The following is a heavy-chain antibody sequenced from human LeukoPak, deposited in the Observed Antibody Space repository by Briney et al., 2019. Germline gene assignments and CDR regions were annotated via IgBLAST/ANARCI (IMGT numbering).Heavy chain of an antibody. Sequence: GGSLRLSCAASGFTFSSYAMSWVRQAPGKGLEWVAVISYDGSNKYYADSVKGRFTISRDNSKNTLYLQMNSLSAEDTAVYYCAKTLYDSSGYLIDYWGQGTLVTVSS. CDR1: GFTFSSYA. J-gene: IGHJ4*02. V-gene: IGHV3-30*18. D-gene: IGHD3-22*01. CDR2: ISYDGSNK. CDR3: AKTLYDSSGYLIDY.